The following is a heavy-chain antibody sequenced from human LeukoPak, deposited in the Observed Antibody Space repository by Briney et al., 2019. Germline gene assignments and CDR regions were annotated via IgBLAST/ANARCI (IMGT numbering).Heavy chain of an antibody. D-gene: IGHD5-12*01. CDR2: IDTKGTRT. Sequence: GGSLRLSCAAAGFILSNSAMTWVRQAPRKGLQWVSGIDTKGTRTYYADSVKGRFSISRDNSKSTLFLQMNSLRVEDTAVYYCVKEVVATIPPLWGQGILVTVSS. J-gene: IGHJ4*02. CDR1: GFILSNSA. V-gene: IGHV3-23*01. CDR3: VKEVVATIPPL.